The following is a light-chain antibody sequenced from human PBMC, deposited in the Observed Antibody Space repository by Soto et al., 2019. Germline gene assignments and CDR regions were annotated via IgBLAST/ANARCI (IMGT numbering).Light chain of an antibody. CDR3: LQDDGYPWT. J-gene: IGKJ1*01. Sequence: AIQMTQSPTSLSASVGDRVTISCRASQDIRNFLGWYQQKSGEAPKLLLYGASTLESGVPSRFSGSGFGTDFTLTISSLLAEDFATYYCLQDDGYPWTFGQGTKVEI. CDR2: GAS. CDR1: QDIRNF. V-gene: IGKV1-6*01.